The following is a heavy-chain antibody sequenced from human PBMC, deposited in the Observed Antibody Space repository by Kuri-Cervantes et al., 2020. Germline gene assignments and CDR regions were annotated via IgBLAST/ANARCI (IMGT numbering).Heavy chain of an antibody. CDR3: ARDPQQLIHYYYGMDV. Sequence: SVKVSCKASGGTFSSYTISWVRQAPGQGLEWMGRIIPILGIANYAQKFQGRVTITADKSTSTAYMELSSLRSEDTAVYYCARDPQQLIHYYYGMDVWGQGTTVTVSS. CDR1: GGTFSSYT. D-gene: IGHD6-13*01. CDR2: IIPILGIA. V-gene: IGHV1-69*04. J-gene: IGHJ6*02.